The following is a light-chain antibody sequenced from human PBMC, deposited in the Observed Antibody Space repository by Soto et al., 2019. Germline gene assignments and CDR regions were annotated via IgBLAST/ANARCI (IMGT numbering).Light chain of an antibody. J-gene: IGLJ2*01. CDR1: NSNIGSNP. CDR2: SNY. V-gene: IGLV1-44*01. Sequence: QSVLTQPPSASGTPGQRVTISCSGSNSNIGSNPVHWYQQFPGTAPKVLIYSNYQRPSGVPDRFSGSKSGTSASLAISGLQSADEADYYCAAWDDRLSDLLFGGGTKVTVL. CDR3: AAWDDRLSDLL.